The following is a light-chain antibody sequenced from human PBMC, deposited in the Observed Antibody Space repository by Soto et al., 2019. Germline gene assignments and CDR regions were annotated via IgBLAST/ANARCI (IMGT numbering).Light chain of an antibody. CDR1: SGHNNYA. Sequence: QLVLTQSPSASASLGASVKHTCTLSSGHNNYAIAWHQQQPEKGPRYLMKLNSDGSHSRGDGIPDRFSGSSSGAERHLTISSLQSEDEADYDCQTWGTAIHDVVFGGGTKLTVL. J-gene: IGLJ2*01. CDR3: QTWGTAIHDVV. CDR2: LNSDGSH. V-gene: IGLV4-69*01.